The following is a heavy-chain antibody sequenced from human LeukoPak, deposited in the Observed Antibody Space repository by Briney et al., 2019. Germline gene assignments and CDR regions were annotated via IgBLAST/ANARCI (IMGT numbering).Heavy chain of an antibody. CDR3: ARRYCSGSTCYYFDS. Sequence: GESLKISCKGSGYSFTSHWIGWVRQVPGKGLEWMGIIYPGDSGTRYSPSFQGQVTISADKSISTAYLQWSSLKASDTAMYYCARRYCSGSTCYYFDSWGQGTLVTVSS. CDR2: IYPGDSGT. CDR1: GYSFTSHW. J-gene: IGHJ4*02. V-gene: IGHV5-51*01. D-gene: IGHD2-15*01.